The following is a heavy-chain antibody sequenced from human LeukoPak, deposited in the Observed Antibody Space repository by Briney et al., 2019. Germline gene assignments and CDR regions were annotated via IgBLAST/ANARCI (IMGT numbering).Heavy chain of an antibody. CDR2: INHSGST. Sequence: SETLSLTCAVYGGSFSGYYWSWIRQPPGKGLEWIGEINHSGSTNYNPSLKSRVTISVDTSKNQFSLKLSSVTAADTAVYYCGRIGVGLEFWGQGTTVTVSS. CDR3: GRIGVGLEF. V-gene: IGHV4-34*01. J-gene: IGHJ6*02. D-gene: IGHD3-16*01. CDR1: GGSFSGYY.